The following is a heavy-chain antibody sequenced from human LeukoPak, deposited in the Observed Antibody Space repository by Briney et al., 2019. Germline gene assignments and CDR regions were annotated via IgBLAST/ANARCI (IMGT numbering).Heavy chain of an antibody. J-gene: IGHJ4*02. CDR3: ARGAEYYAIWRGYAGYSDY. Sequence: PSETLSLTCTVSGYSISNGYYWGWIRPPPGKGLEWVGSIYHRGSTYYNPSLTSRVTISLDRSKKKLSLKLTSVTAADTAVYFCARGAEYYAIWRGYAGYSDYWGQGSSVTVSS. D-gene: IGHD3-3*01. CDR1: GYSISNGYY. V-gene: IGHV4-38-2*02. CDR2: IYHRGST.